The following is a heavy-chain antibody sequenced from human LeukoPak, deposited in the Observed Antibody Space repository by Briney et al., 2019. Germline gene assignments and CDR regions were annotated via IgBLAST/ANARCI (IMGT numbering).Heavy chain of an antibody. CDR3: ASSQWNWYYDFWSGYYLHY. J-gene: IGHJ4*02. CDR2: INPNSGGT. CDR1: GYTFTGYY. D-gene: IGHD3-3*01. V-gene: IGHV1-2*02. Sequence: GASVKVSCKASGYTFTGYYMHWVRQAPGQGLEWMGWINPNSGGTNYAQKFQGRVTMTRDTSISTAYMELSRLRSDDTAVYYCASSQWNWYYDFWSGYYLHYWGQGTLVTVSS.